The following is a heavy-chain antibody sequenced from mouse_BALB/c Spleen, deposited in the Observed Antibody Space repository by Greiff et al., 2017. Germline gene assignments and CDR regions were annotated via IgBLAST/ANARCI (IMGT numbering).Heavy chain of an antibody. CDR1: GDSITSGY. J-gene: IGHJ3*01. CDR3: ARAPVVATKRFAY. CDR2: ISYSGST. V-gene: IGHV3-8*02. Sequence: EVQLQESGPSLVKPSQTLSLTCSVTGDSITSGYWNWIRKFPGNKLEYMGYISYSGSTYYNPSLKSRISITRDTSKNQYYLQLNSVTTEDTATYYCARAPVVATKRFAYWGQGTLVTVSA. D-gene: IGHD1-1*01.